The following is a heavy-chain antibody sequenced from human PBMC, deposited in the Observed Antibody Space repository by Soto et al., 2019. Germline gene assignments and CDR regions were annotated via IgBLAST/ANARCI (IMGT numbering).Heavy chain of an antibody. J-gene: IGHJ4*02. D-gene: IGHD1-7*01. CDR2: ITGSGGTT. CDR1: GFTFRSYA. V-gene: IGHV3-23*01. CDR3: AKSELITYFDY. Sequence: GGSLRLSCAAPGFTFRSYAMSWVRQAPGKGLEWVASITGSGGTTFYADSVKGRFTISRDNSKSTLYLQMNSLRAEDTAVYYCAKSELITYFDYWGQGTLVTVSS.